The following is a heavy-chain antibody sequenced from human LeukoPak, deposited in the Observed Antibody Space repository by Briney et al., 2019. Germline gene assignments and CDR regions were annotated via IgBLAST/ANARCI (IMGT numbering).Heavy chain of an antibody. Sequence: GASVKVSCKASGYTFTSYYMHWVRQAPGQGLEWMGIINPSGGSTSYAQKFQGRVTMTRDTSTSTVYMELSSLRSEDTAVYYCARAPSATTIFGVVTTDYXGQGTLVTVSS. CDR1: GYTFTSYY. J-gene: IGHJ4*02. CDR3: ARAPSATTIFGVVTTDY. D-gene: IGHD3-3*01. CDR2: INPSGGST. V-gene: IGHV1-46*01.